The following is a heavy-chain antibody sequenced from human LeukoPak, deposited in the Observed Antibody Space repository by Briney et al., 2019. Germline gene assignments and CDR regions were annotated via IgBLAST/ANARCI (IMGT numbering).Heavy chain of an antibody. CDR3: AKDQVEYYGDYDYYYYMDV. CDR1: GFTFSSYA. V-gene: IGHV3-30*04. Sequence: GGSLRLSCAASGFTFSSYAMHWVRQAPGKGLEWVAVISYDGSNKYYADSVKGRFTISRDNSKNSLYLQMNSLRTEDTALYYCAKDQVEYYGDYDYYYYMDVWGKGTTVTVSS. CDR2: ISYDGSNK. D-gene: IGHD4-17*01. J-gene: IGHJ6*03.